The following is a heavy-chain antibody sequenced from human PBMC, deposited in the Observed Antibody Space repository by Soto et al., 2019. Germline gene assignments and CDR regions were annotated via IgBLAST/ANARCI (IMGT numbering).Heavy chain of an antibody. CDR3: QSARLGWFGEWVIDY. CDR1: GGSISSSSYY. CDR2: IYYSGST. Sequence: QLQLQESGPGLVKPSETLSLTCTVSGGSISSSSYYWGWIRQPPGKGLEWIGSIYYSGSTYYNPSLKSRVTISVDTSKNQFSLKLSSVTAADTAVYYCQSARLGWFGEWVIDYWGQGTLVTVSS. J-gene: IGHJ4*02. D-gene: IGHD3-10*01. V-gene: IGHV4-39*01.